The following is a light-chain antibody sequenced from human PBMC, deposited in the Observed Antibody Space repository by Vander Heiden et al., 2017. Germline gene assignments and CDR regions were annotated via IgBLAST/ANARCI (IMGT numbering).Light chain of an antibody. V-gene: IGKV1-33*01. J-gene: IGKJ5*01. CDR1: QDISNY. CDR3: QQYNLPIT. CDR2: DAS. Sequence: DIQMTQSPSSLSASVGDRVTITCQASQDISNYLNWYQQKPGKAPKRLIYDASNLETGVPSRFSGSGSGTDFTFTISSLQPEDIATYYCQQYNLPITFGQGTRLEIK.